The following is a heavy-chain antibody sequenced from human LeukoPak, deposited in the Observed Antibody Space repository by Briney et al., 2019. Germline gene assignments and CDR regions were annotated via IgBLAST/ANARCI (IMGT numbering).Heavy chain of an antibody. D-gene: IGHD1-26*01. Sequence: SETLSLTCTVSGYSISTGYYWDWIRQPPGKGLEWIGTFYHGGSTYYNPSLKSRVTISVDTSKNQFSLKLSSVTAADTAVYYCARHVTVGATTDWFDPWGQGTLVTVSS. CDR3: ARHVTVGATTDWFDP. CDR2: FYHGGST. CDR1: GYSISTGYY. J-gene: IGHJ5*02. V-gene: IGHV4-38-2*02.